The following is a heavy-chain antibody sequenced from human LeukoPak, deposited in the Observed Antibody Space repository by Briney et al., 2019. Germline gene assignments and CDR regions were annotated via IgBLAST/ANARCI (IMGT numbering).Heavy chain of an antibody. V-gene: IGHV3-48*03. CDR3: ARGGDIVVVPAARDYYYYGMDV. CDR1: GFTFSSYE. CDR2: ISSSGSTI. D-gene: IGHD2-2*01. J-gene: IGHJ6*04. Sequence: GGSLRLSCAASGFTFSSYEMNWVRQAPAKGLEWVSYISSSGSTIYYADSAKGRFTISRDNAKNSLYLQMNSLRAEDTAVYYCARGGDIVVVPAARDYYYYGMDVWGKGTTVTVSS.